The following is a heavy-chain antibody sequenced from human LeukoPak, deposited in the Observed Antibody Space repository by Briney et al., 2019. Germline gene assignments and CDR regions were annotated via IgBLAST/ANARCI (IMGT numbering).Heavy chain of an antibody. J-gene: IGHJ6*02. Sequence: GGSLRLSCAATGFTFSSYAMDWVRQAPAKGLEWVAVISYDGSNKYYASAVKDRFNNARENSKNTLYLQMNSLRAEETAVYYCARDATDKITMVRGVIDYYYGMDVWGQGTTVTVSS. CDR3: ARDATDKITMVRGVIDYYYGMDV. V-gene: IGHV3-30-3*01. CDR2: ISYDGSNK. CDR1: GFTFSSYA. D-gene: IGHD3-10*01.